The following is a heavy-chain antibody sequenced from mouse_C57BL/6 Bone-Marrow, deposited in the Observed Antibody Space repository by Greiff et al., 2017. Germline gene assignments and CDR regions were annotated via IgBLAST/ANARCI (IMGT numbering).Heavy chain of an antibody. D-gene: IGHD2-13*01. CDR2: ISDGGSYT. CDR1: GFTFSSYA. J-gene: IGHJ2*01. Sequence: EVMLVQSGAGLVKPGASLKLSCAASGFTFSSYAMPWVRQTPEQRLEWVATISDGGSYTYYPDNVKGRCTISRDNATNNLYLQMSHRKSEDTAMYYCARDGDPFDYWGQGTTLTVSS. CDR3: ARDGDPFDY. V-gene: IGHV5-4*03.